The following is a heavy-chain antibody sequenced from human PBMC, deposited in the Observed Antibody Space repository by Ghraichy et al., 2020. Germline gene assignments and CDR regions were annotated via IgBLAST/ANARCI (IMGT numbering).Heavy chain of an antibody. V-gene: IGHV3-7*03. CDR1: GFTFSNYW. CDR2: INQDGGER. CDR3: RGIYDFGDYFDF. D-gene: IGHD4-17*01. Sequence: LSLTCAGSGFTFSNYWMTWVRQPPGKGLEWVANINQDGGERSYVDSVKGRFTISRDNAKNSLYLQMNSLRADDTAVYYCRGIYDFGDYFDFWGQGTLVTVSS. J-gene: IGHJ4*02.